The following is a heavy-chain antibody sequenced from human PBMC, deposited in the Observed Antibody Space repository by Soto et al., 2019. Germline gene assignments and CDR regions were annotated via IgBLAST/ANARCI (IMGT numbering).Heavy chain of an antibody. D-gene: IGHD3-10*01. CDR1: GGTFSSYA. CDR2: IIPIFGTA. CDR3: AREGGSGNYRYYAMDV. V-gene: IGHV1-69*12. J-gene: IGHJ6*02. Sequence: QVQLVQSGAEVKKPGSSVKVSCKASGGTFSSYAISWVRQAPGQGLEWMGGIIPIFGTANYAQKFQGRVTITADESTSTAYMELSSLRYEDTAVYYCAREGGSGNYRYYAMDVWGQGTTVTVSS.